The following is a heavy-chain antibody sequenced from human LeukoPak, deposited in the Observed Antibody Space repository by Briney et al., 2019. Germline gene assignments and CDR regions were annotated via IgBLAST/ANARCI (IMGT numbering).Heavy chain of an antibody. V-gene: IGHV3-23*01. CDR3: ASRSGWSYYFDY. CDR2: ISGSGGST. CDR1: GFTFDDYG. Sequence: GGSLRLSRAASGFTFDDYGMSWVRQAPGKGLEWVSAISGSGGSTYYADSVKGRFTISRDNSKNTLYLQMNSLRAEDTAVYYCASRSGWSYYFDYWGQGTLVTVSS. J-gene: IGHJ4*02. D-gene: IGHD6-19*01.